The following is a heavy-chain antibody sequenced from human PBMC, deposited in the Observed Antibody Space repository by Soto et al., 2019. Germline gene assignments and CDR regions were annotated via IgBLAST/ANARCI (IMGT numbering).Heavy chain of an antibody. J-gene: IGHJ4*02. CDR3: ARDVAMPTGLGLGY. CDR1: GFAFTNYV. V-gene: IGHV3-30*03. Sequence: QVQVVESGGGVVQPGTSLRLSCAASGFAFTNYVIHWVRQAPGKGLEWVAHISNDGSKKFYGDSVKGRFTISRDNSENTVYLQMTSLRPDDTAVFYCARDVAMPTGLGLGYWGQGTLVTVSS. CDR2: ISNDGSKK. D-gene: IGHD6-19*01.